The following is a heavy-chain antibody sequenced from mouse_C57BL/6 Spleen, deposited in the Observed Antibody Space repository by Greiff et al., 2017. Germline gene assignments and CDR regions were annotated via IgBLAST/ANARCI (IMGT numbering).Heavy chain of an antibody. D-gene: IGHD2-13*01. V-gene: IGHV1-53*01. Sequence: VQLQQPGTELVKPGASVKLSCKASGYTFTSYWMHWVQQRPGQGLEWIGNINPSNGGTNYNEKFKSKATLTVDKSSSTAYMQLSSLTSEDSAVYYCARWRGEYDWYFDVWGTGTTVTVSS. J-gene: IGHJ1*03. CDR2: INPSNGGT. CDR3: ARWRGEYDWYFDV. CDR1: GYTFTSYW.